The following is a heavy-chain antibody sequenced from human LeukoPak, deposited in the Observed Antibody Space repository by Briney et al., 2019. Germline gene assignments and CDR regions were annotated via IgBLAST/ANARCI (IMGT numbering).Heavy chain of an antibody. V-gene: IGHV1-2*02. CDR2: INPNSGGT. J-gene: IGHJ4*02. Sequence: ASVKVSCKASGYTFTGYYMHWVRQAPGQGLEWMGWINPNSGGTNYAQKFQGRVTMTRDTSISTAYMELSRLRSEDTAVYYCTRELRAAVAGIDYWGQGTLVTVSS. CDR1: GYTFTGYY. D-gene: IGHD6-19*01. CDR3: TRELRAAVAGIDY.